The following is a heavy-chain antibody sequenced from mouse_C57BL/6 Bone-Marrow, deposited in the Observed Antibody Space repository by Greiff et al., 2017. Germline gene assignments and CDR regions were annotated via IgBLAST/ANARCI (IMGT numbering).Heavy chain of an antibody. V-gene: IGHV5-6*01. CDR3: ARHGSVMAPFAY. Sequence: EVQGVESGGDLVKPGGSLKLSCAASGFTFSSYGMSWVRQTPDKRLEWVATISSGGSYTYYPDSVKERFTISRDNATNSLYLQMSSLTSEDTAMYYCARHGSVMAPFAYWGQGTLVTVSA. CDR2: ISSGGSYT. J-gene: IGHJ3*01. CDR1: GFTFSSYG.